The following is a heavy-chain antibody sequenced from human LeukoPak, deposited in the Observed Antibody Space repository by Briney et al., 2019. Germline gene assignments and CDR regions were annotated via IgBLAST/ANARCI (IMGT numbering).Heavy chain of an antibody. CDR2: INWNGGST. CDR3: AREDGRGYSYYFDY. CDR1: GFTFDDYG. D-gene: IGHD5-18*01. Sequence: PGGSLRLSCAASGFTFDDYGMSWVRQAPGKGLEWVSGINWNGGSTGYADSVKGRFTISRDNAKNSLFLQMNSLRAEDTALYFCAREDGRGYSYYFDYWGQGNLVTVSS. V-gene: IGHV3-20*04. J-gene: IGHJ4*02.